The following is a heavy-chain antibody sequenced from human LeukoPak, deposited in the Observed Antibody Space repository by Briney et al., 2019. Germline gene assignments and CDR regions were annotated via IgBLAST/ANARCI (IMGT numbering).Heavy chain of an antibody. CDR2: TYYRSKWLN. D-gene: IGHD3-16*01. CDR3: ARSLWGGALDI. CDR1: RDSVSSNNAV. V-gene: IGHV6-1*01. Sequence: HSQTLSLTCAISRDSVSSNNAVWNWIRQSPSRGLEWLGKTYYRSKWLNDSAVSVKSRITINPDTSKNQISLQLNSVTPEDTAVYYCARSLWGGALDIWGQGTTVAVSS. J-gene: IGHJ3*02.